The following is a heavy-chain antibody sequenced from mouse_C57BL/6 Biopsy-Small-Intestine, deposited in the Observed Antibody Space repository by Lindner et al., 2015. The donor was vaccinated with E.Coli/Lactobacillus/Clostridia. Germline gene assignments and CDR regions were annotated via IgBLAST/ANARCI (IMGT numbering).Heavy chain of an antibody. J-gene: IGHJ4*01. Sequence: SVKVSCKASGGTYSSYTFSWVRQAPGQGLEWMGRIIPVHAVTNYAQKFQGRVTITAEKFTSTAYMELSSLTSEDTAVYYCANERALGTGWNYWGQGTLVTVSS. CDR2: IIPVHAVT. CDR3: ANERALGTGWNY. V-gene: IGHV1-53*01. D-gene: IGHD2-14*01. CDR1: GGTYSSYT.